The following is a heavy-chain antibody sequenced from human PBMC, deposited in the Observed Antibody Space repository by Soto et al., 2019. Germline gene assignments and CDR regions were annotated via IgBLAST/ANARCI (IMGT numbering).Heavy chain of an antibody. D-gene: IGHD2-21*01. V-gene: IGHV4-31*01. CDR3: ARKYSWAFDI. Sequence: SETLSLTCPVSGGSISSGGYYWSWIRPHPGKGLEWIGYIYYRGSTNYNPSLKNQVTISVDTSKNQFSLKLSSVTAADTAVYYCARKYSWAFDIWGQGTMVT. J-gene: IGHJ3*02. CDR1: GGSISSGGYY. CDR2: IYYRGST.